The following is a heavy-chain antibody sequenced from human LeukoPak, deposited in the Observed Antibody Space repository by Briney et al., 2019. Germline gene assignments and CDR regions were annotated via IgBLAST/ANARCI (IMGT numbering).Heavy chain of an antibody. J-gene: IGHJ4*02. D-gene: IGHD2-2*01. CDR1: GGSFSGYY. CDR3: ARRGQKMTRIDY. V-gene: IGHV4-34*01. Sequence: PSETLSLTCAVYGGSFSGYYWSWIRQPPGRGLEWIGEINHSGSTNYNPSLKSRVTISVDTSKNQFSLKLSSVTAADTAVYYCARRGQKMTRIDYWGQGTLVTVSS. CDR2: INHSGST.